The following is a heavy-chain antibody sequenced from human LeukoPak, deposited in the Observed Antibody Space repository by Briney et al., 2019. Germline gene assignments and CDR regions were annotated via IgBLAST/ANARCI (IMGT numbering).Heavy chain of an antibody. CDR1: GGSISSSSYY. J-gene: IGHJ4*02. D-gene: IGHD5-12*01. CDR2: IYYSGST. Sequence: PSETLSLTCTVSGGSISSSSYYWGWIRQPPGKGLEWIGSIYYSGSTYYNPSLKSRVTISVDTSKNQFSLKLSSVTAADTAVYYCARAPKREGIVATNYWGQGTLVTVSS. V-gene: IGHV4-39*01. CDR3: ARAPKREGIVATNY.